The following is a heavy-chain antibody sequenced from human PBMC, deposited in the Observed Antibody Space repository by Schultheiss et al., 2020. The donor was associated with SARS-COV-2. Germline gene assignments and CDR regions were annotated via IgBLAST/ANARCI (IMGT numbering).Heavy chain of an antibody. J-gene: IGHJ5*02. CDR3: ARGGEWLGIWFDP. Sequence: SETLSLTCSVSGGSISSPDSHWSWIRQPPGKGLEWIGYIYHSGSTYYNPSLKSRVTISVDRSKNQFSLELSSVTAADTAVYYCARGGEWLGIWFDPWGQGTLVTVSS. CDR2: IYHSGST. V-gene: IGHV4-30-4*08. CDR1: GGSISSPDSH. D-gene: IGHD3-3*01.